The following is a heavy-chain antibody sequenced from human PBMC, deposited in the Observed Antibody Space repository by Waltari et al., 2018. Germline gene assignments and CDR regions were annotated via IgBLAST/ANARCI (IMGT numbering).Heavy chain of an antibody. CDR2: IYYSGRT. D-gene: IGHD6-13*01. CDR1: GGSVSSGSYY. Sequence: QVQLQESGPGLVKPSETLSLTCTVSGGSVSSGSYYWSWTRQPPGKGLEWIGYIYYSGRTNYTPSLKSRVTISVDTSKNQFSLKLSSVTAADTAVYYCARVAGIAAAMIDYWGQGTLVTVSS. CDR3: ARVAGIAAAMIDY. V-gene: IGHV4-61*01. J-gene: IGHJ4*02.